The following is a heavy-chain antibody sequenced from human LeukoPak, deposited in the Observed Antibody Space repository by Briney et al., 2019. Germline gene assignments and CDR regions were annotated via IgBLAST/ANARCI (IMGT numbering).Heavy chain of an antibody. CDR2: IYYSGST. D-gene: IGHD3-10*01. CDR1: GGSVSSGSYY. J-gene: IGHJ4*02. V-gene: IGHV4-61*01. Sequence: SETLSLTCTVSGGSVSSGSYYWSWIRQPPGKGLEWIGYIYYSGSTNYIPSLKSRVTISVDTSKNQFSLKLSSVTAADTAVYYCARDGWGSYYGSGSPRYFDYWGQGTLVTVSS. CDR3: ARDGWGSYYGSGSPRYFDY.